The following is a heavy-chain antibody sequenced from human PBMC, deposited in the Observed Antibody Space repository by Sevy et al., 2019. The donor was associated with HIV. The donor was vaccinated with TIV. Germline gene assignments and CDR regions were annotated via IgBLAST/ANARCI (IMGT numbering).Heavy chain of an antibody. Sequence: GGSLRLSCAASGFNFRSYSINWVRQAPGKGLEWVSSIGSSNSYKYYADSVKGRFTISRDNAKKSLYLQMNSLRAEDTAIYYCARDYEAFDTWGQGTMVTVSS. CDR3: ARDYEAFDT. CDR2: IGSSNSYK. D-gene: IGHD3-3*01. CDR1: GFNFRSYS. V-gene: IGHV3-21*04. J-gene: IGHJ3*02.